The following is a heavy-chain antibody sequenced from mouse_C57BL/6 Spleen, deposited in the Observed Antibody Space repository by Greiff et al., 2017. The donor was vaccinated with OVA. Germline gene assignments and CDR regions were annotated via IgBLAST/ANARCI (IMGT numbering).Heavy chain of an antibody. D-gene: IGHD1-1*01. CDR2: IDPSDSYT. J-gene: IGHJ3*01. V-gene: IGHV1-50*01. CDR3: ARKGIDYYGSSYVWFAY. CDR1: GYTFTSYW. Sequence: VQLQQPGAELVKPGASVKLSCKASGYTFTSYWKQWVKQRPGQGLEWIGEIDPSDSYTNYNQKFKGKATLTVDTSSSTAYMQLSSLTSEDSAVYYCARKGIDYYGSSYVWFAYWGQGTLVTVSA.